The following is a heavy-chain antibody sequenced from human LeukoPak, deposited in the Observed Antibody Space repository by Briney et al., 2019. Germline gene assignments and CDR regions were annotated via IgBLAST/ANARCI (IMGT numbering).Heavy chain of an antibody. CDR2: ISSSGSTI. Sequence: PGGSLRLSCAASGFTFSSYEMNWVRQAPGKGLEWVSYISSSGSTIYYADSVKGRFTISRDNAKNSLYLQMNSLRAEDTAVYYCARSDYYDRYDAFDIWGQGTMVTVSS. J-gene: IGHJ3*02. CDR3: ARSDYYDRYDAFDI. V-gene: IGHV3-48*03. D-gene: IGHD3-22*01. CDR1: GFTFSSYE.